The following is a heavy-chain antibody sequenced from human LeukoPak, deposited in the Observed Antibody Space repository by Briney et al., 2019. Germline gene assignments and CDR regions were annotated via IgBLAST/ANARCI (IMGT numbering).Heavy chain of an antibody. V-gene: IGHV1-46*01. Sequence: ASVKVSCKASGYTFTSYYMHWVRQAPGQGLEWMGIINPSGGSTSYAQKFQGRVIMTRDMSTSTVYMELSSLRSEDTAVYYCARVGSYVTYFDYWGQGTLVTVSS. J-gene: IGHJ4*02. D-gene: IGHD5-18*01. CDR2: INPSGGST. CDR3: ARVGSYVTYFDY. CDR1: GYTFTSYY.